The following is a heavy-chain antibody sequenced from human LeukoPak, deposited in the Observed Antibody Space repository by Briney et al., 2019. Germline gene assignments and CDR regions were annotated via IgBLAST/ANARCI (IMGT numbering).Heavy chain of an antibody. CDR3: ARASYSYDYVWGSYRYKYVY. CDR2: IIPIFGTA. V-gene: IGHV1-69*13. J-gene: IGHJ4*02. Sequence: SVKVSCKASGGTFSSYAISWVRQAPGQGLEWMGGIIPIFGTANYAQKFQGRVTITADESTSTAYMELSSLRSEDTAVYYCARASYSYDYVWGSYRYKYVYWGQGTLVTVSS. D-gene: IGHD3-16*02. CDR1: GGTFSSYA.